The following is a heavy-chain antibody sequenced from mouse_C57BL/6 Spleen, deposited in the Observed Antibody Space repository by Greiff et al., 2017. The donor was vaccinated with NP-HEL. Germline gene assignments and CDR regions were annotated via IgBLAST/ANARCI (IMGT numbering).Heavy chain of an antibody. D-gene: IGHD2-5*01. CDR1: GFSLTSYG. V-gene: IGHV2-6-1*01. Sequence: QVQLKESGPGLVAPSQSLSITCTVSGFSLTSYGVHWVRQPPGKGLEWLVVIWSDGSTTYNSALKSRLSISKDNSKSQVFLKINSLQTDDTAMCYCARHASYYSNYDAMDYWGQGTSVTVSS. CDR3: ARHASYYSNYDAMDY. CDR2: IWSDGST. J-gene: IGHJ4*01.